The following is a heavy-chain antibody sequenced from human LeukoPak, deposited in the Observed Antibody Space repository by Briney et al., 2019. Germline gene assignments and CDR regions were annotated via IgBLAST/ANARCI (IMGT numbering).Heavy chain of an antibody. D-gene: IGHD2-2*01. CDR2: ITTNSAK. CDR3: ARDLVPAAAYYYYGMDV. CDR1: GFSLSDYG. V-gene: IGHV3-48*01. J-gene: IGHJ6*02. Sequence: GGSLRLSCAASGFSLSDYGISWARQAPGKGLEWISYITTNSAKFYADSVRGRIAISRDNDKNSVYLQMNSLRAEDTAVYYCARDLVPAAAYYYYGMDVWGQGTTVTVSS.